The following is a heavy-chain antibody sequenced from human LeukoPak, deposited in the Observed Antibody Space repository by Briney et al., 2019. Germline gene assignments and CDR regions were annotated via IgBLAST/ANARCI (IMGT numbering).Heavy chain of an antibody. V-gene: IGHV3-64D*06. D-gene: IGHD4-17*01. CDR3: VKDPGRDYGDNGGWFDP. Sequence: GGSLRLSCSASGFTSSSYAMHWVRQAPGKGLEYVSAISSNGGSTYYADSVKGRFTISRDNSKNTLYLQMSSLRAEDTAVYYCVKDPGRDYGDNGGWFDPWGQGTLVTVSS. CDR1: GFTSSSYA. CDR2: ISSNGGST. J-gene: IGHJ5*02.